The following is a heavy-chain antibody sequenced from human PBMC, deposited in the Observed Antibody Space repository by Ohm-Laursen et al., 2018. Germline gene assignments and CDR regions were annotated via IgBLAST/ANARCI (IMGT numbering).Heavy chain of an antibody. CDR3: ARDVAHGGYGFGMDV. D-gene: IGHD5-12*01. CDR2: INSDGSTT. J-gene: IGHJ6*02. Sequence: SLRLSCAASGFTFNNYWMHWVRQAPGKGLVWVSRINSDGSTTNYADSVKGRFTISRDNSKNTLYLQMNSLRAEDTAVYYCARDVAHGGYGFGMDVWGQGTTVTVSS. CDR1: GFTFNNYW. V-gene: IGHV3-74*01.